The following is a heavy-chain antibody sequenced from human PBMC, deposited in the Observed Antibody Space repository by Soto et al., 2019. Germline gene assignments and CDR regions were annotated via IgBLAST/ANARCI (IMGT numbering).Heavy chain of an antibody. CDR3: ARLKLRYFDWLSRFDY. Sequence: SGTLSLTRAIYSGAFKGFYCRPVPHPPGKGLEWIGEINHSGSTNYNPSLKSRVTISVDTSKNQFSLKLSSVTAADTAVYYCARLKLRYFDWLSRFDYWGQGTLVTVSS. D-gene: IGHD3-9*01. V-gene: IGHV4-34*01. CDR1: SGAFKGFY. CDR2: INHSGST. J-gene: IGHJ4*02.